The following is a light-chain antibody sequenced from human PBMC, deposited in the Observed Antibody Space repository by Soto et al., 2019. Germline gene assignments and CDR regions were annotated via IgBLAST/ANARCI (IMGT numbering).Light chain of an antibody. Sequence: QSVLTQPPSVSATPGQKVTIPCSGTSSNIGNNYVSWYQQLPGTAPKLLIYENNKRPSGIPDRFSGSKSGTSATLGITGIQTGDEADYYCGAWDDSLQGIFGGGTQLTVL. CDR2: ENN. CDR3: GAWDDSLQGI. J-gene: IGLJ2*01. CDR1: SSNIGNNY. V-gene: IGLV1-51*02.